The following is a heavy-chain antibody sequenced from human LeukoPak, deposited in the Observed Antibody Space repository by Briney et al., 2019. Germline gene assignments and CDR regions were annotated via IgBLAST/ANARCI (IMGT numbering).Heavy chain of an antibody. CDR1: GFTVSSNY. V-gene: IGHV3-66*02. J-gene: IGHJ6*03. CDR3: AGPTAYYYYYYMDV. D-gene: IGHD4-17*01. CDR2: IYSGGST. Sequence: GGSLRLSCAASGFTVSSNYMSWVRQAPGKGLEWVSVIYSGGSTYYADSVKGRFTISRDNSKSTLYLQMNSLRAEDTAVYYCAGPTAYYYYYYMDVWGKGTTVTVSS.